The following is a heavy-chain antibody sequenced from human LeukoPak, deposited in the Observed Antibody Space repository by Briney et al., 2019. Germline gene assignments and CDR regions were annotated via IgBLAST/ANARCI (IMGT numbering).Heavy chain of an antibody. CDR2: ISSSSSYI. D-gene: IGHD4-17*01. J-gene: IGHJ4*02. V-gene: IGHV3-21*01. CDR3: ARDLYGDYSHY. Sequence: GGSLLLSCAASGFPFSSYSMNWVRQAPGKGLEWVSSISSSSSYIYYADSVEGRFTISRDNAKNSLYLQMNSLRAEDTAVYYCARDLYGDYSHYWGQGTLVTVSS. CDR1: GFPFSSYS.